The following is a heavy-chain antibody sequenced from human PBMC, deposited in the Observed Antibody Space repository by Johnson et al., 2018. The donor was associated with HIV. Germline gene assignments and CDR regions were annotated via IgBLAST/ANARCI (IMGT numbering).Heavy chain of an antibody. V-gene: IGHV3-74*01. Sequence: VQLVESGGGLVKPGGSLRLSCAASGFTFDDYGMSWVRQAPGKGLVWVSRINSDGSSTSYADSVKGRFTISRDNAKNTLYLQMNSLRAEDTAVYYCARDGQDRDDAFDIWGQGTMVTVSS. J-gene: IGHJ3*02. CDR1: GFTFDDYG. D-gene: IGHD3-22*01. CDR3: ARDGQDRDDAFDI. CDR2: INSDGSST.